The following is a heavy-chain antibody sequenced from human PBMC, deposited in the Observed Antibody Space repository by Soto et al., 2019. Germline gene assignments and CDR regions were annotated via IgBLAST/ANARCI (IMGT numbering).Heavy chain of an antibody. CDR2: ISGSGGTT. D-gene: IGHD3-10*01. Sequence: EVQLLESGGGLVQPGGSLRLSCAASEFTFSRNAMSWVRQAPGTGLEWVSAISGSGGTTYYADSVKGRFTVSRDKSKNTLYLQMKRLKGEDTGVYYWANLKLSRITMVRGKKRPFDIWGQGTMVTVSS. J-gene: IGHJ3*02. CDR3: ANLKLSRITMVRGKKRPFDI. CDR1: EFTFSRNA. V-gene: IGHV3-23*01.